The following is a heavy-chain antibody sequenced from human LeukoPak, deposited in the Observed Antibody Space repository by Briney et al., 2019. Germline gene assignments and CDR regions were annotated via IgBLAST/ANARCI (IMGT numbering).Heavy chain of an antibody. Sequence: GGSLRLSCAASGFTFSSYWMSWVRQAPGKGLEWVANIKQDGSEKYYVDSVKGRFTTSRDNAKNSLYLQMNSLRAEDTAVYYCARSSFGVVINYFDYWGQGTLVTVSS. V-gene: IGHV3-7*05. CDR2: IKQDGSEK. CDR3: ARSSFGVVINYFDY. CDR1: GFTFSSYW. D-gene: IGHD3-3*01. J-gene: IGHJ4*02.